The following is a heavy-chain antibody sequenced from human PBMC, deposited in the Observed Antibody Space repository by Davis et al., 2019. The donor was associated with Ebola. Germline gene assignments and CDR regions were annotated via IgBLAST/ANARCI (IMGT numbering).Heavy chain of an antibody. J-gene: IGHJ4*02. V-gene: IGHV2-26*01. CDR1: GFSLTNDRMG. CDR3: ARIVEGSGSSAFDY. CDR2: LFSSDRK. D-gene: IGHD3-10*01. Sequence: SGPTLVKPTETLTLTCTVSGFSLTNDRMGVSWIRQPPGNALQWLAHLFSSDRKSYSTSLKSRLTISKDTSKNHVVLTMTNMDPVDTGTYYCARIVEGSGSSAFDYWGQGTLVTVSS.